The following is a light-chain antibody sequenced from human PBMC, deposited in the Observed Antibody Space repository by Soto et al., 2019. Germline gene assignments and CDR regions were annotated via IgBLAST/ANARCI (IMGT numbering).Light chain of an antibody. J-gene: IGKJ4*01. CDR2: RTS. V-gene: IGKV3-15*01. Sequence: EIVMTQSPATLSVSPGERATLSCRASQSISSNLAWYQQKPGQAPRILMFRTSSRATGFPARFSGSGSGTEFNHTISILQSADFGVYYFQQYNNWPRSTFGGETNVEIK. CDR3: QQYNNWPRST. CDR1: QSISSN.